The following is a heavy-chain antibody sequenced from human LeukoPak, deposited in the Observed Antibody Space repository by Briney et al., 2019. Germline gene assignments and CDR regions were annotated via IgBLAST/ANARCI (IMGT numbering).Heavy chain of an antibody. CDR1: GFTFSHYG. Sequence: PGRSLRLSCAASGFTFSHYGMHWVRQAPGRGLEWVAVIWNDGSNKYYADSVKGRFTISRDNSQNKVDLHMHMLRAEDTAVYYYAKAAQCVFDYSNSLDYWGQGTLVTVSS. J-gene: IGHJ4*02. D-gene: IGHD4-11*01. CDR2: IWNDGSNK. V-gene: IGHV3-33*06. CDR3: AKAAQCVFDYSNSLDY.